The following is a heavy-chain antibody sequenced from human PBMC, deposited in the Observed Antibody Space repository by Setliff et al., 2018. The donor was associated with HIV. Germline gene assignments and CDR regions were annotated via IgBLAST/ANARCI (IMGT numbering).Heavy chain of an antibody. CDR1: GGTFSSYA. CDR3: ARDFGGYCSSMSCPGLFDP. CDR2: LIPIFGTA. J-gene: IGHJ5*02. V-gene: IGHV1-69*05. D-gene: IGHD2-2*01. Sequence: SVKVSCKASGGTFSSYAISWVRQAPGQGLEWTGGLIPIFGTANSAQKFQGRVTITTDESTSTAYMELSSLRSEDTAVYYCARDFGGYCSSMSCPGLFDPWGQGTLVTVSS.